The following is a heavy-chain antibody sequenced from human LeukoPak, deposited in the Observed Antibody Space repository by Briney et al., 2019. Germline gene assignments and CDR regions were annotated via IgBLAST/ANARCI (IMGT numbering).Heavy chain of an antibody. CDR1: GFTFSLYN. Sequence: GGSLRLSCAASGFTFSLYNMNWVRQAPGKGLEWVSQISASETSIKYADSVRGRFTISRDNVKNSVYLQMNSLRAEDTAIYYCVRDNLENQWLERSYWGLGTLVTVSS. CDR3: VRDNLENQWLERSY. V-gene: IGHV3-48*03. D-gene: IGHD6-19*01. CDR2: ISASETSI. J-gene: IGHJ4*02.